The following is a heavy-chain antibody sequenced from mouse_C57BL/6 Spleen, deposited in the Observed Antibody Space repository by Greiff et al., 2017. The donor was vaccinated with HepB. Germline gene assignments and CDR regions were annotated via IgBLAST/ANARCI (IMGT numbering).Heavy chain of an antibody. CDR1: GYAFSSYW. CDR2: IYPGDGYT. V-gene: IGHV1-80*01. Sequence: VHLVESGAELVKPGASVKISCKASGYAFSSYWMNWVKQRPGKGLEWIGQIYPGDGYTNYNGKFKGKATLTADKSSSTAYMQLSSLTSEDSAVYFCARGGREYYYAMDYWGQGTSVTVSS. J-gene: IGHJ4*01. CDR3: ARGGREYYYAMDY.